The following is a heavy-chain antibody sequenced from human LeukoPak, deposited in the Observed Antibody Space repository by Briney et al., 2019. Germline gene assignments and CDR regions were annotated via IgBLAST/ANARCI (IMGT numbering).Heavy chain of an antibody. CDR1: GFIFNSYW. CDR2: VDQDGSEK. V-gene: IGHV3-7*03. Sequence: PGGSLRLPCAASGFIFNSYWMNWLRQAPGKGLEWVANVDQDGSEKYYVGSVKGRFTISRDNAKNSLYLQMNSLRAEDTAVYFCARGGGLDVWGQGATVTVSS. CDR3: ARGGGLDV. D-gene: IGHD3-16*01. J-gene: IGHJ6*02.